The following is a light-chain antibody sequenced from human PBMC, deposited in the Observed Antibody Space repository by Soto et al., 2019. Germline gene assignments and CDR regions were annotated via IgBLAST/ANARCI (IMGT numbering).Light chain of an antibody. CDR3: QQYSSIPIT. Sequence: DLVMTQSPYSLAVSLGERATINCKSSQSVLYSSNNKNCLAWFQKKPGQPPKLLIFWASTREFGVPDRFSGSGSGTDFTLTISGLQPEDVAVYYCQQYSSIPITFGQGTRLEIK. V-gene: IGKV4-1*01. CDR1: QSVLYSSNNKNC. J-gene: IGKJ5*01. CDR2: WAS.